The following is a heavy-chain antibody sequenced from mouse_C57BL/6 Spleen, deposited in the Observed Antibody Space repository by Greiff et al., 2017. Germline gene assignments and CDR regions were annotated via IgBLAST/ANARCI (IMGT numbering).Heavy chain of an antibody. D-gene: IGHD2-2*01. J-gene: IGHJ2*01. CDR3: ARSMGYDEDY. Sequence: QVQLQQPGAELVMPGASVKLSCKASGYTFTSYWMHWVKQRPGQGLEWIGEIDPSDSYTNYNQKFKGKSTLTVDKSSSTAYMQLSSLTSEDSAVYYCARSMGYDEDYWGQGTTLTVSS. CDR2: IDPSDSYT. CDR1: GYTFTSYW. V-gene: IGHV1-69*01.